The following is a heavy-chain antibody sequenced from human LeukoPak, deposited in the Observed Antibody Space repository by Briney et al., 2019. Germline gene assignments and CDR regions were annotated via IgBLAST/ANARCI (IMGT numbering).Heavy chain of an antibody. CDR2: IWYGGSND. D-gene: IGHD6-13*01. J-gene: IGHJ4*02. Sequence: PGGSLRLSCAASGFTFSTYGMHWVRQAPGKGLEWVSVIWYGGSNDYYVDSVKGRFTISRDNSKNTLYLQMNSLRAEDTAVYYCARDVRGLAASGTVDYWGQGTLVTVSS. V-gene: IGHV3-33*01. CDR1: GFTFSTYG. CDR3: ARDVRGLAASGTVDY.